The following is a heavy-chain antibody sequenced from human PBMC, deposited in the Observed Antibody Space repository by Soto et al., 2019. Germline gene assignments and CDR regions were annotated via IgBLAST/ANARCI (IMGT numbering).Heavy chain of an antibody. Sequence: QITLKESGPTLVNPTQTLTLTCIFSGFSLTTNGVGVAWIRQPPGKALEWLALMYWDGDERYSPFLKSRLTINKGTSENQVVLTLTNMDPVDTGTYYCAHKGGRGAGMDVWGQGTTVTVSS. V-gene: IGHV2-5*02. CDR2: MYWDGDE. J-gene: IGHJ6*02. CDR3: AHKGGRGAGMDV. D-gene: IGHD2-15*01. CDR1: GFSLTTNGVG.